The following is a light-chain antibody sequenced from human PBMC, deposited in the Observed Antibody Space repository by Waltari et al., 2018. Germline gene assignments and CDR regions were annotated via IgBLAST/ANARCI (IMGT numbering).Light chain of an antibody. CDR1: IFNIGSGFN. J-gene: IGLJ2*01. Sequence: QSVLTQPPSVSGAPGQRVTISCTGNIFNIGSGFNVHWYQQVPGTAPKPLIDGNDRRPSGVSDRFSGSRSGTSASLAITGLQPEDEADYYCQSYDSTLGAVFGGGTKLSVL. CDR3: QSYDSTLGAV. V-gene: IGLV1-40*01. CDR2: GND.